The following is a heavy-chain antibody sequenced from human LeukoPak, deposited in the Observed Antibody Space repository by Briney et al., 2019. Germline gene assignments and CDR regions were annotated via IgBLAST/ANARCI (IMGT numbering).Heavy chain of an antibody. CDR1: GYTFTGYY. CDR2: INPNSGGT. J-gene: IGHJ5*02. CDR3: ARDIVMVAYWFDP. V-gene: IGHV1-2*02. Sequence: ASVKVSCKASGYTFTGYYMHWVRQAPGQGLEWMGWINPNSGGTNYAQKFQGRVTMTRDTSISTAYMELSRLRSDDTAVYYCARDIVMVAYWFDPWGQGTLVTVSS. D-gene: IGHD3-16*02.